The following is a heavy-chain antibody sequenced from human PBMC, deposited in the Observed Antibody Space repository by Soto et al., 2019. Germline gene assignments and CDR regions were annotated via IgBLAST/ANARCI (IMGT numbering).Heavy chain of an antibody. CDR1: GASISSGDYS. CDR2: IYHSGNT. CDR3: ARFGHSGGYFPSYFDS. D-gene: IGHD3-22*01. J-gene: IGHJ4*02. Sequence: QLHLQESGSGLVRPSQTLTLTCAVSGASISSGDYSWTWIRQPPGRGLEWIGYIYHSGNTYYNPSLKSRVTISVVRSKNQFFLDLNYVTAADTAGYYCARFGHSGGYFPSYFDSWGQGTLVTGSS. V-gene: IGHV4-30-2*01.